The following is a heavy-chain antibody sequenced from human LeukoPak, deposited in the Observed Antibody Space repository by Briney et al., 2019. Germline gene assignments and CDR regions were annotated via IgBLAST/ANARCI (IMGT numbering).Heavy chain of an antibody. CDR2: IYYSGST. V-gene: IGHV4-39*07. CDR1: GGSISSYY. D-gene: IGHD2/OR15-2a*01. CDR3: ARERESSAGLLWFDP. J-gene: IGHJ5*02. Sequence: SETLSLTCKVSGGSISSYYWGWIRQPPGKGLEWIGSIYYSGSTYYNPSLKSRVTISVDTSKNQFSLKLSSVTAADTAVYYCARERESSAGLLWFDPWGQGTLVTVSS.